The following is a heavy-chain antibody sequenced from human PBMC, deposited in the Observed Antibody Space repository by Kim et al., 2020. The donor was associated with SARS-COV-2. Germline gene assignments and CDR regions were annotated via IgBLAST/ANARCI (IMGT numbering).Heavy chain of an antibody. D-gene: IGHD3-9*01. CDR1: GGSVNSPSHY. V-gene: IGHV4-39*01. CDR2: VYYSGIT. CDR3: ARLDRNIDQYNYGLDV. J-gene: IGHJ6*02. Sequence: SETLSLTCTVSGGSVNSPSHYWAWIRQPPGKGLEWIGTVYYSGITYYTPSLSDRVTMSVDSSKNQFSLTLSFVTAADTAVYFCARLDRNIDQYNYGLDVWGQGTKVTVSS.